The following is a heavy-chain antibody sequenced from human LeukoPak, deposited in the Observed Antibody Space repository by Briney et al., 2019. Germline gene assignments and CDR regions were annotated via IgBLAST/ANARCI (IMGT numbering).Heavy chain of an antibody. Sequence: GGSLGLSCAAPGFTFSSYWMSWVRQAPGKGLEWVANIKQDGSEKYYVDSVKGRFTISRDNAKNSLYLQMNSLRAEDTAVYYCARALRYFDWLSTSPEYNWFDPWGQGTLVTVSS. CDR1: GFTFSSYW. D-gene: IGHD3-9*01. CDR2: IKQDGSEK. V-gene: IGHV3-7*01. J-gene: IGHJ5*02. CDR3: ARALRYFDWLSTSPEYNWFDP.